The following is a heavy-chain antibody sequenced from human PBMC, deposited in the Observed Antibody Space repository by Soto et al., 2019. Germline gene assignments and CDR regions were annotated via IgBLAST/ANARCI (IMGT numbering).Heavy chain of an antibody. CDR2: INHSGST. D-gene: IGHD2-15*01. CDR3: ASGVGYCSGGSCYEFDY. CDR1: GGSFSGYY. J-gene: IGHJ4*02. Sequence: QVQLQQWGAGLLKPSETLSLTCAVYGGSFSGYYWSWIRQPPGKGLEWIGEINHSGSTNYNPSLKRRGTISVDTAKNQFSRRLSTVTAADTAVYYCASGVGYCSGGSCYEFDYWGQGTLVTVSS. V-gene: IGHV4-34*01.